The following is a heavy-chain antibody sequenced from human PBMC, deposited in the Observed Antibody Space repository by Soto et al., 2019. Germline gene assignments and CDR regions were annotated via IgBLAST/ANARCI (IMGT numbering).Heavy chain of an antibody. CDR3: ARGPLGSVTALGGFDY. CDR2: IWYDGSNK. V-gene: IGHV3-33*01. Sequence: GESLKISCAASGFTFSSYGMHWVRQAPGKGLEWVAVIWYDGSNKYYADSVKGRFTISRDNSKNTLYLQMNSLRAEDTAVYYCARGPLGSVTALGGFDYWGQGTLVTVSS. J-gene: IGHJ4*02. D-gene: IGHD2-21*02. CDR1: GFTFSSYG.